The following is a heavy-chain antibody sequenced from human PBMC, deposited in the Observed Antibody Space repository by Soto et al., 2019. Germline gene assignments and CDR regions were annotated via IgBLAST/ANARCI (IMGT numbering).Heavy chain of an antibody. J-gene: IGHJ6*01. V-gene: IGHV4-30-4*01. CDR3: ARAPPVVTDV. CDR1: GGSISSGDYY. D-gene: IGHD5-18*01. Sequence: SETLSLTCTVSGGSISSGDYYWSWIRQPPGKGLEWIGYIYYSGSTYYNPSLKSRVTISVDTSKNQFSLKLSSVTAADTAVYYCARAPPVVTDVWGQGTTVTVAS. CDR2: IYYSGST.